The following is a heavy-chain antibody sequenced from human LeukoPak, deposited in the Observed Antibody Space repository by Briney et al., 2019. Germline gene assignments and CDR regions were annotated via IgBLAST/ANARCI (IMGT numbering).Heavy chain of an antibody. Sequence: PGRSLRLSCAASGFIFSTYSMHWVRQAPGKGLEWVSVILYDGNNEYYADSVKGHFTISRDNSENTLYLQMNSLRAADTAVYYCAMADGPYSFDYWGQGTLVTVSS. J-gene: IGHJ4*02. V-gene: IGHV3-30*04. CDR3: AMADGPYSFDY. D-gene: IGHD4/OR15-4a*01. CDR1: GFIFSTYS. CDR2: ILYDGNNE.